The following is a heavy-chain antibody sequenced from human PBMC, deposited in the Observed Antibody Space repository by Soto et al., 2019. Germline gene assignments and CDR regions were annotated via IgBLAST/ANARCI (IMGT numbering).Heavy chain of an antibody. CDR1: GGSISSSYW. D-gene: IGHD6-19*01. V-gene: IGHV4-4*02. CDR2: MYHSGST. Sequence: QVQLQESGPGLVKPSGTLSLTCAVSGGSISSSYWWSWIRQPPGKGLEWIGEMYHSGSTNYNPSLKNRVTISVDMSKNQFSLRVSSVTAADTAVYYCARKQWVVPNWFDPWGQGILVTVSS. J-gene: IGHJ5*02. CDR3: ARKQWVVPNWFDP.